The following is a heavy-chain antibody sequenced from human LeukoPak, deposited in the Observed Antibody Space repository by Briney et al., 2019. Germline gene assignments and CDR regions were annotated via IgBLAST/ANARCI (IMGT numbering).Heavy chain of an antibody. CDR3: ASYRSGSYSVDY. Sequence: SVKVSCKASGGTFSSYAISWVRQAPGQGLEWMGRIIPILGIANYAQKFQGRVTITADKSTSTAYMELSSLRSEDTAVYYCASYRSGSYSVDYWGQGTLVTVSS. J-gene: IGHJ4*02. CDR2: IIPILGIA. V-gene: IGHV1-69*04. D-gene: IGHD1-26*01. CDR1: GGTFSSYA.